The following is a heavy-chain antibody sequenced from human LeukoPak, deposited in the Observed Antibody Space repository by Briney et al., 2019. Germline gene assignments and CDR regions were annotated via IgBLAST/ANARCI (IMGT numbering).Heavy chain of an antibody. CDR2: ISSNGGST. J-gene: IGHJ6*03. CDR3: AREYCSSTSCYEHYYYYMDV. D-gene: IGHD2-2*01. V-gene: IGHV3-64*01. Sequence: GGSLRLSCAASGFTFRNYAMTWVRQAPGKGLEYVSAISSNGGSTYYANSVKGRFTISRDNSKNTLYLQMGSLRAEDMAVYYCAREYCSSTSCYEHYYYYMDVWGKGTTVTVSS. CDR1: GFTFRNYA.